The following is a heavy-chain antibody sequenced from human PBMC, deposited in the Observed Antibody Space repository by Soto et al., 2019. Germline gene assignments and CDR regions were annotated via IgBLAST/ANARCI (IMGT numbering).Heavy chain of an antibody. CDR2: INHSGST. Sequence: SETLSLTCTVSGGSISSYYWSWIRQPPGKGLEWIGEINHSGSTTYNPSLKSRVTISVDTSKNQFSLKLSSVTAADTAVYYCARVMVRGVIRYGGWFDPWGQGTLVTVSS. CDR1: GGSISSYY. V-gene: IGHV4-34*01. CDR3: ARVMVRGVIRYGGWFDP. D-gene: IGHD3-10*01. J-gene: IGHJ5*02.